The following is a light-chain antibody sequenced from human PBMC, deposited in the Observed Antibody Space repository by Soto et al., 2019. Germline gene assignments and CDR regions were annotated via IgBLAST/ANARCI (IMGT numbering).Light chain of an antibody. CDR2: AAF. Sequence: DIQMTQSPSSLSASVGDRVTITCRASQDISNSLAWFQQKPGRAPKPLIYAAFNLQSGVPSKFSGSGSGTDFTLTISSLQPEDFATYYCQQYKTYPLTFGGGTKVEIK. CDR3: QQYKTYPLT. V-gene: IGKV1-16*02. J-gene: IGKJ4*01. CDR1: QDISNS.